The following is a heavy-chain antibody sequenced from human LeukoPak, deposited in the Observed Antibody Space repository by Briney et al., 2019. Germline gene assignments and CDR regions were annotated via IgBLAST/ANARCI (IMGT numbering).Heavy chain of an antibody. Sequence: PSETLSLTCTVSGGSISSYYWSWIRQPPGKGLEWIGRIYTSGSTNYNPSLKSRVTISVDKSKNQFSLKLSSVTAADTAVYDCARASIAAADTVWFDPWGQGTLVTVSS. CDR2: IYTSGST. J-gene: IGHJ5*02. V-gene: IGHV4-4*07. CDR3: ARASIAAADTVWFDP. CDR1: GGSISSYY. D-gene: IGHD6-13*01.